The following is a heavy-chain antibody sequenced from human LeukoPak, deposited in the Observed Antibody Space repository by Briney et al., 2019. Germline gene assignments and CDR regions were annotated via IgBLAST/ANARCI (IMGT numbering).Heavy chain of an antibody. D-gene: IGHD6-19*01. V-gene: IGHV3-64D*06. CDR1: GFTFSSFA. CDR2: IYSDGGRT. J-gene: IGHJ4*02. CDR3: VKSPGSGWPV. Sequence: GGSLRLSCAASGFTFSSFAMHWVRQAPGKGLEYLSAIYSDGGRTYYADSVKGRFTIPRDNSKNTLYFEMSSLRVEDTAVYYCVKSPGSGWPVWGQGTLVTVSS.